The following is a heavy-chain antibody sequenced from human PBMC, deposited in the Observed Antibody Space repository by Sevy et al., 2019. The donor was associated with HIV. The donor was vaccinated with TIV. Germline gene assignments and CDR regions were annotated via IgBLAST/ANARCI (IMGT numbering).Heavy chain of an antibody. CDR2: IWYDGSDK. D-gene: IGHD3-9*01. CDR3: ASDILTGSDY. J-gene: IGHJ4*02. Sequence: GGSLRLSCAASGSTFSSYGMHWVRQAPGKGLEWVAFIWYDGSDKYYADSVKGRFAISRDNSKNTLYLQMNTLRIEDTAVYYCASDILTGSDYWGQGTLVTVSS. V-gene: IGHV3-30*02. CDR1: GSTFSSYG.